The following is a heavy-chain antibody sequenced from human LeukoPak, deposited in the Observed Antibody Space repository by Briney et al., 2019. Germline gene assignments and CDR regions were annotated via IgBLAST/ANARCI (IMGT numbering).Heavy chain of an antibody. D-gene: IGHD4-17*01. CDR1: GFTFSSYE. CDR3: ASSRGDYAWRVDY. V-gene: IGHV3-48*03. Sequence: PGGSLRLSCAASGFTFSSYEMNWVRQAPGKGLEWVSYIRSSGSTIYYADSVKGRFTISRDNAKNSLYLQMNSLRAEDTAVYYCASSRGDYAWRVDYWGQGTLVTVSS. CDR2: IRSSGSTI. J-gene: IGHJ4*02.